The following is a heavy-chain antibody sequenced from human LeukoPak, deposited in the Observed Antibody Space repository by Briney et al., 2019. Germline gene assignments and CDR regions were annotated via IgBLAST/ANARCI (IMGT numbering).Heavy chain of an antibody. Sequence: PGGSLRLSCAASGFTVSSNYMSWVRQAPGKGLEWVSGISGSGGSTYYADSVKGRFTISRDNSKNTLYLQMNSLRAEDTAVYYCAKSESRSSTWYAYWGQGTLVTVSS. CDR3: AKSESRSSTWYAY. CDR1: GFTVSSNY. J-gene: IGHJ4*02. D-gene: IGHD6-13*01. V-gene: IGHV3-23*01. CDR2: ISGSGGST.